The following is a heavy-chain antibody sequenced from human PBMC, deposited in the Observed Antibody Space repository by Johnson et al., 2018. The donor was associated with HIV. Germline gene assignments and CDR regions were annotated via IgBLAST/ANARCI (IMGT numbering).Heavy chain of an antibody. Sequence: QLVESGGGSEQPGRSLRLSCAASGFTLNDYAIHWVRQAPGTGLEWVSSISWNSGSMGYADSVKGRFTISRDNAKNSLYLQMNSLRAEDTAVYYCAKLPVLYGDFDDAFDIWGQGTMVTVSS. CDR3: AKLPVLYGDFDDAFDI. J-gene: IGHJ3*02. CDR2: ISWNSGSM. D-gene: IGHD4-17*01. CDR1: GFTLNDYA. V-gene: IGHV3-9*01.